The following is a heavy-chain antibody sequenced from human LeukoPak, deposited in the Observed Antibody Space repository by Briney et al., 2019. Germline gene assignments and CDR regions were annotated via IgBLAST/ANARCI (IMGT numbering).Heavy chain of an antibody. CDR3: ARNGILTGYFDY. Sequence: SVKVSCKASGGTFSSYAISWVRQAPGQGLEWMGRIIPIFGTANCAQKFQGRVTITTDESTSTAYMELSSLRSEDTAVYYCARNGILTGYFDYWGQGTLVTVSS. V-gene: IGHV1-69*05. D-gene: IGHD3-9*01. J-gene: IGHJ4*02. CDR1: GGTFSSYA. CDR2: IIPIFGTA.